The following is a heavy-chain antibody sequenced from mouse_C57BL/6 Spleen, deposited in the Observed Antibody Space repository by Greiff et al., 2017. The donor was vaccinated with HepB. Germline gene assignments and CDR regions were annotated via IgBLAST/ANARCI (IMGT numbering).Heavy chain of an antibody. CDR1: GFSLTSYG. Sequence: VQLQQSGPGLVQPSQSLSITCTVSGFSLTSYGVHWVRQSPGKGLEWLGVIWSGGSTDYNAAFISRLSISKDNSTRQVFFKMNRLQADDTVIYYCGRNDDYDVGVFAYWGQGTLVTVS. D-gene: IGHD2-4*01. CDR2: IWSGGST. V-gene: IGHV2-2*01. CDR3: GRNDDYDVGVFAY. J-gene: IGHJ3*01.